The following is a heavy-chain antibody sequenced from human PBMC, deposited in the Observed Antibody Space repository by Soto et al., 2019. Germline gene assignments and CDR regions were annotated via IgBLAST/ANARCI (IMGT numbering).Heavy chain of an antibody. D-gene: IGHD6-13*01. CDR2: TYYRSKWYN. Sequence: SQTLSLTCAISGDSVSSNSAAWNWIRQAPSRGLEWLGGTYYRSKWYNDYAVSVKSRITINPDTSKNQFSLQLNSVTPEDTAVYYCARDIGQQLVNYYYYGMDVWGQGTTVTVSS. J-gene: IGHJ6*02. CDR3: ARDIGQQLVNYYYYGMDV. V-gene: IGHV6-1*01. CDR1: GDSVSSNSAA.